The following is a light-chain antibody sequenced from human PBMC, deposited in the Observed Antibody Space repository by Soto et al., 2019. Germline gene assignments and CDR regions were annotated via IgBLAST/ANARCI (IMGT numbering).Light chain of an antibody. CDR1: GSDVGDSSH. V-gene: IGLV2-11*01. CDR2: DSN. CDR3: ATWDASVSGWV. J-gene: IGLJ3*02. Sequence: QSALTQPRSVSGSPGQSVTISCTATGSDVGDSSHVSWYQLHPGKAPKLLIFDSNQRPSGVPDRFSGSKSGTSASLAISGLQAEDEADYYCATWDASVSGWVFGGGTKLTVL.